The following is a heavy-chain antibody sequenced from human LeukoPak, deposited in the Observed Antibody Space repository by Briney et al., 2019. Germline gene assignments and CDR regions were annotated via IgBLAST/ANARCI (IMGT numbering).Heavy chain of an antibody. D-gene: IGHD6-13*01. V-gene: IGHV1-46*01. CDR2: INPSGGST. J-gene: IGHJ3*02. CDR3: ARFASLYSRSWYYAFDI. Sequence: ASVKVSFKASGYTFTSNDIHWVRQTHGQGVERMGIINPSGGSTSYAQKFQGRITMPRDTSTSPVYMELSSLRSEDTAVYYCARFASLYSRSWYYAFDIWGQGTMVTVSS. CDR1: GYTFTSND.